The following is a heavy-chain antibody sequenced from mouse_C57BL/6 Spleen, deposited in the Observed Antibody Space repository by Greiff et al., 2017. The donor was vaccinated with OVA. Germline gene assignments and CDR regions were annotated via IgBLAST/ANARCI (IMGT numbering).Heavy chain of an antibody. D-gene: IGHD2-4*01. J-gene: IGHJ1*03. Sequence: QVQLKQSGAELVRPGASVTLSCKASGYTFTDYEMHWVKQTPVHGLEWIGAIDPETGGTAYNQKFKGKAILTADKSSSTAYMELRSLTSEDSAVYYCTRYYYDYDGRYFDVWGTGTTVTVSS. CDR3: TRYYYDYDGRYFDV. V-gene: IGHV1-15*01. CDR2: IDPETGGT. CDR1: GYTFTDYE.